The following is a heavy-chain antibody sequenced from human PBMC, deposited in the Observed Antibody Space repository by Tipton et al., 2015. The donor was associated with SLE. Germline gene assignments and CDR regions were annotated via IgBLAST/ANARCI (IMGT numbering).Heavy chain of an antibody. CDR1: GSTVSSNY. Sequence: SLRLSCAASGSTVSSNYMSWVRQAPGKGLEWVSVIYSGGSTYYADSVKGRFTISRDNSKNTLYLQMNSLRAEDTALYYCARGIVGATTSPLYFQHWGQGTLVTVSS. J-gene: IGHJ1*01. CDR2: IYSGGST. D-gene: IGHD1-26*01. CDR3: ARGIVGATTSPLYFQH. V-gene: IGHV3-53*05.